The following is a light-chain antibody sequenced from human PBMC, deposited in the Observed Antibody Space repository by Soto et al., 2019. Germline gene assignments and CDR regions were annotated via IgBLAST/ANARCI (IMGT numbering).Light chain of an antibody. V-gene: IGLV1-40*01. CDR2: GNT. Sequence: QSVLTQPPSVSGAPGQRVTISCTGSSSNIGAGYDVHWYQQLPGRAPKLLIYGNTNRRSGVPDRFSGSKSGTSASLAITGIQAEDEADYYCLSFDSSLSVVFGGGTKLTVL. J-gene: IGLJ2*01. CDR3: LSFDSSLSVV. CDR1: SSNIGAGYD.